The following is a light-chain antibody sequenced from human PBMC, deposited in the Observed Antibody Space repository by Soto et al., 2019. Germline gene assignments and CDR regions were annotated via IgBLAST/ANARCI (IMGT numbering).Light chain of an antibody. CDR1: SSDVGGYNY. V-gene: IGLV2-14*01. Sequence: SALTQPASVSGSPGQTITISCTGTSSDVGGYNYVSWYQQHPGKAPTLVIYGVSYRPSGVSARFSGSKFQNTASLTISGLQAEDEADYYCSSFRTGSVVLFGGGTKVTVL. CDR3: SSFRTGSVVL. J-gene: IGLJ3*02. CDR2: GVS.